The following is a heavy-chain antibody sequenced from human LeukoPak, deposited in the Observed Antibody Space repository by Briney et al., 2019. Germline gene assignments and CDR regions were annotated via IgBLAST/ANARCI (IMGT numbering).Heavy chain of an antibody. Sequence: GESLKISCKASGYSFTSYWIGWVRHMPGKGLEWMGIIYPGDSDARYSPSFQGQVTISADKSINTAYLQWSSLKASDTAMYYCARLERGSDPPAIDYSGQGTLVTVSS. J-gene: IGHJ4*02. CDR1: GYSFTSYW. CDR3: ARLERGSDPPAIDY. CDR2: IYPGDSDA. D-gene: IGHD3-16*01. V-gene: IGHV5-51*01.